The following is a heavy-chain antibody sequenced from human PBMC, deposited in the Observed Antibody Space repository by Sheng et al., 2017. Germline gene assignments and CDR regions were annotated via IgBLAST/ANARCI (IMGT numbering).Heavy chain of an antibody. D-gene: IGHD1-26*01. J-gene: IGHJ4*02. CDR1: GFTFSSYA. CDR2: ISGSGGST. CDR3: AKLYSGSYPPLEKNYFDY. Sequence: EVQLLESGGGLVQPGGSLRLSCAASGFTFSSYAMSWVRQAPGKGLEWVSAISGSGGSTYYADSVKGRFTISRDNSKNTLYLQMNSLRAEDTAVYYCAKLYSGSYPPLEKNYFDYWGQGTLVTVSS. V-gene: IGHV3-23*01.